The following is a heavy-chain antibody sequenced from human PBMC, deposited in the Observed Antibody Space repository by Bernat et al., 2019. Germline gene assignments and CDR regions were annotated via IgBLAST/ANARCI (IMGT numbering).Heavy chain of an antibody. J-gene: IGHJ4*02. V-gene: IGHV4-39*01. CDR1: GGSISSSSYY. Sequence: QLQLQESGPGLVKPSETLSLTCTVSGGSISSSSYYWGWIRQPPGKGLEWIGSIYYSVSTYYNPSLTSRVTISVDTSKNQFSLKLSSVTAADTAVYYCARGAAASNGVSDYWGQGTLVTVSS. CDR3: ARGAAASNGVSDY. D-gene: IGHD6-13*01. CDR2: IYYSVST.